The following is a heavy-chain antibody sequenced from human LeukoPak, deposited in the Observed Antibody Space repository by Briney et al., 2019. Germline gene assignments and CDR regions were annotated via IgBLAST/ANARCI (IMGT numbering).Heavy chain of an antibody. Sequence: SETLSLTCTVSGGSISSYHWSWIRQPAGKGLEWIGRIYSSGSTNYNPSLKSRVTMSVDTSKNQFSLKLNSVTAADTAVYYCAGGAASSAFDIWGQGTMVTVSS. J-gene: IGHJ3*02. CDR2: IYSSGST. V-gene: IGHV4-4*07. CDR3: AGGAASSAFDI. D-gene: IGHD3-16*01. CDR1: GGSISSYH.